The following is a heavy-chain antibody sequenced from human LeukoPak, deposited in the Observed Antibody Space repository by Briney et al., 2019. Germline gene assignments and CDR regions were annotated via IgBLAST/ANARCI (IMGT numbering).Heavy chain of an antibody. CDR1: GFTFDDYA. Sequence: PGGSLRLSCAASGFTFDDYAMHWVRQAPGKGLEWVSLISGDGGSTYYADSVKGRFTISRDNSKNSLYLQMNSLRTEDTALYYCAKAATQFYSSGWDDAFDIWGQGTMVTVSS. CDR2: ISGDGGST. CDR3: AKAATQFYSSGWDDAFDI. D-gene: IGHD6-19*01. V-gene: IGHV3-43*02. J-gene: IGHJ3*02.